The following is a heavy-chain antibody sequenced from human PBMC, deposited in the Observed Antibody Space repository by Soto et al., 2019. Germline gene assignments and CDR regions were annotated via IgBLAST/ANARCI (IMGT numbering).Heavy chain of an antibody. J-gene: IGHJ6*02. V-gene: IGHV1-69*13. CDR2: IIPIFGTA. CDR1: GGTFSSYA. D-gene: IGHD3-22*01. CDR3: ARPVRYYYDSSGYSHLPYYYYGMDV. Sequence: ASVKVSCKASGGTFSSYAISWVRQAPGQGLEWMGGIIPIFGTANYAQKFQGRVTITADESTSTAYMELSSLRSEDTAVYYCARPVRYYYDSSGYSHLPYYYYGMDVWGQGTTVTVSS.